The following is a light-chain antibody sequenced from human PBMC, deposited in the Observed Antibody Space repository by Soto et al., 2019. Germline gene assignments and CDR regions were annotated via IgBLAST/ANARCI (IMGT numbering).Light chain of an antibody. CDR3: LLSDSGALNV. Sequence: QAVVTQEPSLTVSPGGTVTLTCGSSTGAVTSGHYPYWFQQKPGQAPRTLIYDTSNKHSWTPARFSGSLLGGKAALTLSGAQCEDEAEYYCLLSDSGALNVFGGGTQLTVL. J-gene: IGLJ7*01. V-gene: IGLV7-46*01. CDR2: DTS. CDR1: TGAVTSGHY.